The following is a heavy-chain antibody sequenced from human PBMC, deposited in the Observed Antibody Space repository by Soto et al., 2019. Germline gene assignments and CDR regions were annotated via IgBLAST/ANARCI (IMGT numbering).Heavy chain of an antibody. V-gene: IGHV4-59*08. D-gene: IGHD3-3*01. CDR2: IYYSGST. CDR1: GGSISSYY. J-gene: IGHJ6*03. CDR3: ARHQSYYDFWSGYPRCYYYYMDV. Sequence: SETLSLTCTVSGGSISSYYWSWIRQPPGKGLEWIGYIYYSGSTNYNPSLKSRVTISVDTSKNQFSLKLSSVTAADTAVYYCARHQSYYDFWSGYPRCYYYYMDVWGKGTTVTVSS.